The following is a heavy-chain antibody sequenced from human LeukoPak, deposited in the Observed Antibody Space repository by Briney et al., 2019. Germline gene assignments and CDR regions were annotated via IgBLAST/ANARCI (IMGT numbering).Heavy chain of an antibody. V-gene: IGHV1-18*01. J-gene: IGHJ4*02. Sequence: ASVKVSCKASGYTFTSFGITWVRQAPGQGLEWMGWISAYNGNTNYAQKLQGRVTMTTDTSTSTAYMELRSLRSDDTAVYYCARGPQGNWNYVWAFWGQGTLVTVSS. CDR3: ARGPQGNWNYVWAF. D-gene: IGHD1-7*01. CDR1: GYTFTSFG. CDR2: ISAYNGNT.